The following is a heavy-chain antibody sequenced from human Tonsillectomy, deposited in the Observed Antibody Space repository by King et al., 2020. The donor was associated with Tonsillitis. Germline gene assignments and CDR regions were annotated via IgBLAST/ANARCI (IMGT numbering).Heavy chain of an antibody. Sequence: VQLVESGGGLVQPGGSLRLSCAASGFTFSSYSMSWVRQTPGKGLEWVSYITGDGSIIYYADSVKGRFTISRVNAQNSLYLQMNSLRAEDTAMYYCARAEHYDFWSGYSSFDYWGQGTLVTVSS. CDR2: ITGDGSII. V-gene: IGHV3-48*01. J-gene: IGHJ4*02. D-gene: IGHD3-3*01. CDR3: ARAEHYDFWSGYSSFDY. CDR1: GFTFSSYS.